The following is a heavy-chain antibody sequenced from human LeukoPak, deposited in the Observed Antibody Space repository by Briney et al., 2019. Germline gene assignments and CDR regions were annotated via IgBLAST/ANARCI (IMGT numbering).Heavy chain of an antibody. CDR3: AGRWSFDY. D-gene: IGHD2-15*01. V-gene: IGHV3-74*01. J-gene: IGHJ4*02. CDR1: GFTFSNDL. Sequence: GGSLRLSGAVSGFTFSNDLMHWVRQAPGKGLVWVSRISSDGTTTNYADSVKGRFTISRDNAKNTLYLQMDSLRVEDTAVYYCAGRWSFDYWGQGTLVTVSS. CDR2: ISSDGTTT.